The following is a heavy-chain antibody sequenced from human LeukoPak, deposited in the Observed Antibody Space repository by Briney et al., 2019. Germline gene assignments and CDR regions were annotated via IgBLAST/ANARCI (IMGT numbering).Heavy chain of an antibody. V-gene: IGHV1-24*01. Sequence: GASVKVSCKGSGYTLTELSMHWGRQAPGPGLEWLGGFDPEDGETIYAQKFQGRVTMTEDTSTDTAYMELSSLRSGDTAVYYCATGGSSIAVAGTNYYYYMDVWGKGTTVTVSS. CDR1: GYTLTELS. J-gene: IGHJ6*03. CDR3: ATGGSSIAVAGTNYYYYMDV. D-gene: IGHD6-19*01. CDR2: FDPEDGET.